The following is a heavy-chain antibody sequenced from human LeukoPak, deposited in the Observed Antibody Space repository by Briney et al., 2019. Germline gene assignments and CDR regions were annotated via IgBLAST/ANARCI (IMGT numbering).Heavy chain of an antibody. V-gene: IGHV3-7*01. CDR3: ARVVVAAHDAFDI. CDR2: IKQDGSEK. D-gene: IGHD5-12*01. J-gene: IGHJ3*02. Sequence: GGSLRLSCAASGFTFSSYWMSWVRQAPGKGLEWVANIKQDGSEKYYVDSVKGRFTISRDNAKNSLYLQMNSLRAEDTAVYYCARVVVAAHDAFDIWGQGTMVTVSS. CDR1: GFTFSSYW.